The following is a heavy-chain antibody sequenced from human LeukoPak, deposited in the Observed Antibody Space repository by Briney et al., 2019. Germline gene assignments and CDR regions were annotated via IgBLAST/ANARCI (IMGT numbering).Heavy chain of an antibody. D-gene: IGHD6-19*01. Sequence: SETLSLTCTVSGGSISSYYWSWIRQPPGKGLEWIGYIYYSGSTNYNPSLKSRVTISVDTSKNQFSLKLSSVTAADTAVYYCARGWSSGGQDWFDPWGQGTLVTVSS. CDR2: IYYSGST. CDR3: ARGWSSGGQDWFDP. CDR1: GGSISSYY. V-gene: IGHV4-59*12. J-gene: IGHJ5*02.